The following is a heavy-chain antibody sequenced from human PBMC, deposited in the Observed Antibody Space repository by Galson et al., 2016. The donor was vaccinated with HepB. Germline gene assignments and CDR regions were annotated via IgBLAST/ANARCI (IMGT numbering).Heavy chain of an antibody. V-gene: IGHV3-33*01. D-gene: IGHD3-10*01. CDR2: IWYDGSNK. Sequence: SLRLSCAASGFTFSSYGIHWVPQAPGKGLEWVAVIWYDGSNKNYADSVKGRFTISRDNSNNTLYLQMNSLRAEDTAVYYCARDNAWFGERKFYYYYGLDVWGQGTTVTVSS. J-gene: IGHJ6*02. CDR1: GFTFSSYG. CDR3: ARDNAWFGERKFYYYYGLDV.